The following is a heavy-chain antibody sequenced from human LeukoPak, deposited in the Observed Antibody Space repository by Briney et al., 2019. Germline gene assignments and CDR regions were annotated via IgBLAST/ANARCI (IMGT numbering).Heavy chain of an antibody. CDR3: AREYYYDSSASYYYYGMDV. Sequence: PGGSLRLSCAASGFTFSSYAMHWVRQAPGKGLEWVTIISYDGSNKYYADSVKGRFTISRDNSKNTLFLQMNSLRAKDTAVYYCAREYYYDSSASYYYYGMDVWGQGTTVTVSS. V-gene: IGHV3-30-3*01. J-gene: IGHJ6*02. D-gene: IGHD3-22*01. CDR1: GFTFSSYA. CDR2: ISYDGSNK.